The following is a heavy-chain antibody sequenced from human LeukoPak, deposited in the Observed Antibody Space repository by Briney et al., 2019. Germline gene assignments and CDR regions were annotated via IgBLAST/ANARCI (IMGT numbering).Heavy chain of an antibody. D-gene: IGHD2-15*01. Sequence: GASVKVSCKASGYTFTSYYMHWVRQAPGQGLEWMGIINPSGGSTSYAQKFQGRVTMTRDTSTSTVYMELSSLRSEDTAVYYRARELRFVVVVAATRRYFDYWGQGTLVTVSS. J-gene: IGHJ4*02. CDR1: GYTFTSYY. CDR3: ARELRFVVVVAATRRYFDY. V-gene: IGHV1-46*01. CDR2: INPSGGST.